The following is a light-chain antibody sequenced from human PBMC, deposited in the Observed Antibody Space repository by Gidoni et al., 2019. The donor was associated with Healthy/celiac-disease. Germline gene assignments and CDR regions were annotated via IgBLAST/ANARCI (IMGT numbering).Light chain of an antibody. J-gene: IGKJ1*01. CDR2: WAS. V-gene: IGKV4-1*01. Sequence: DIVMTQSPDSLAVSLGERATINCKSSQSILHRSYNRNNLTWYQQKPGQPPKLLIYWASTRESGAPDRFSGSGSGTDFTLTISSLQAEDVAVYYCQQYYSLPLTFXXXTKVEIK. CDR1: QSILHRSYNRNN. CDR3: QQYYSLPLT.